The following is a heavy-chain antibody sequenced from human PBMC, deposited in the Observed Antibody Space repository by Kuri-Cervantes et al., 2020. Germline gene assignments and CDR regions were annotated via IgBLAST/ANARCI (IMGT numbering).Heavy chain of an antibody. CDR3: ARELSDYDSYGWYLDL. V-gene: IGHV3-30-3*01. J-gene: IGHJ2*01. D-gene: IGHD3-22*01. CDR1: GFTFSSYA. Sequence: GESLKISCAASGFTFSSYAMHWVRQAPGKGLEWVAVISYDGSNKYYADSVKGRFTNSRDNSKNTLYLQMNSLRAGDTAVYYCARELSDYDSYGWYLDLWGRGTLVTVSS. CDR2: ISYDGSNK.